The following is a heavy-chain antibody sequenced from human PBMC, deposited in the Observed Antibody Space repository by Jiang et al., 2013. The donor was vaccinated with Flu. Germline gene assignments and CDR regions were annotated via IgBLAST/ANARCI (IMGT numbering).Heavy chain of an antibody. CDR1: GGSISSSSYY. D-gene: IGHD6-19*01. CDR3: ARHSAGSIAVAENNWYFDL. Sequence: PGLVKPSETLSLTCTVSGGSISSSSYYWGWIRQPPGKGLEWIGSIYYSGSTYYNPSLKSRVTISVDTSKNQFSLKLSSVTAADTAVYYCARHSAGSIAVAENNWYFDLWGRGTLVTVSS. J-gene: IGHJ2*01. V-gene: IGHV4-39*01. CDR2: IYYSGST.